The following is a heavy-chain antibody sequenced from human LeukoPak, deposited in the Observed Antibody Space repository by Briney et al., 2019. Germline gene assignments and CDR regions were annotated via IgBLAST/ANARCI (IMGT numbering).Heavy chain of an antibody. Sequence: PSVTLSLTCTVSGGSISSYYWSWVRQPPGKGLEWIGYIYYSGRTKYNPSLKSRVTISVDTSKNQFSLKLSSVTAADTAVYYCARGADSSGYYSIFYFDYWGQGTLVTVSS. CDR2: IYYSGRT. D-gene: IGHD3-22*01. V-gene: IGHV4-59*01. CDR3: ARGADSSGYYSIFYFDY. J-gene: IGHJ4*02. CDR1: GGSISSYY.